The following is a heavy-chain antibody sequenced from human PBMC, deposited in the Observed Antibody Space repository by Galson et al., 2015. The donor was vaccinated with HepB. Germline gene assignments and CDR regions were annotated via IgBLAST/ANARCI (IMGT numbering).Heavy chain of an antibody. D-gene: IGHD6-13*01. CDR1: GYTFTGYY. Sequence: SVKVSCKASGYTFTGYYMHWVRQAPGQGLEWMGWINPNSGGTNYAQKFQGWVTMTRDTSISTAYMELSRLRSDDTAVYYCARGHSSSWPPLSAFDIWGQGTMVTVSS. CDR3: ARGHSSSWPPLSAFDI. V-gene: IGHV1-2*04. J-gene: IGHJ3*02. CDR2: INPNSGGT.